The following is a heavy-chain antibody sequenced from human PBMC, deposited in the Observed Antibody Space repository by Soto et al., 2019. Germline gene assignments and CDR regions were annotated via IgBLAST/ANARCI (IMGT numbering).Heavy chain of an antibody. CDR2: IYWNDDK. Sequence: SGPTLGNHTQTLTLTFIFSGFSLRTRGVCVFCMRQPPGKALEWLGFIYWNDDKRYSPSLKSRLTITKDTSKNQVVLTMTNMDPVDTATYYCAKSGSSGWYGWFDPWGQGTLVTVSS. CDR3: AKSGSSGWYGWFDP. D-gene: IGHD6-19*01. J-gene: IGHJ5*02. CDR1: GFSLRTRGVC. V-gene: IGHV2-5*01.